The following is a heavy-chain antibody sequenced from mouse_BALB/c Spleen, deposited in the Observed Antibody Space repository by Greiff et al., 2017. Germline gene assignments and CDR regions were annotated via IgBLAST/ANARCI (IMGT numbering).Heavy chain of an antibody. J-gene: IGHJ4*01. CDR3: ARRARDMAYAMDY. V-gene: IGHV1-67*01. D-gene: IGHD3-3*01. Sequence: VQLQQSGAELVRPGVSVKISCKGSGYTFTDYAMHWVKQSHAKRLEWFGVISTYYGDASYNQKFKGKATMTVDKSSSTAYMELARLTSEDSAIYYCARRARDMAYAMDYWGQGTSVTVSS. CDR2: ISTYYGDA. CDR1: GYTFTDYA.